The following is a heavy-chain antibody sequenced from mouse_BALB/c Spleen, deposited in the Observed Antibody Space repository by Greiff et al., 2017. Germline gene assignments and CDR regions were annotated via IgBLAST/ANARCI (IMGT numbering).Heavy chain of an antibody. CDR2: ISYSGST. Sequence: VQLKQSGPSLVKPSQTLSLTCSVTGDSITSGYWNWIRKFPGNKLEYMGYISYSGSTSYNPSLKSRISITRDTSKNQYYLQLNSVTTEDTATYYCARHYRSSYPYWYFDVWGAGTTVTVSA. V-gene: IGHV3-8*02. J-gene: IGHJ1*01. CDR1: GDSITSGY. D-gene: IGHD1-1*01. CDR3: ARHYRSSYPYWYFDV.